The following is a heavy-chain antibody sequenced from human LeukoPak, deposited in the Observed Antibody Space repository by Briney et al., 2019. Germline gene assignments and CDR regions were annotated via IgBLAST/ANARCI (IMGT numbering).Heavy chain of an antibody. D-gene: IGHD2-15*01. CDR3: ARDPYCSGGSCSDDAFDI. Sequence: SETLSLTCTVSGGSISSYYLSWIRQPPGKGLEWIGYIYYSGSTNYNPSLKSRVTISVDTSKNQFSLKLSSVTAADTAVYYCARDPYCSGGSCSDDAFDIWGQGTMVTVSS. V-gene: IGHV4-59*01. J-gene: IGHJ3*02. CDR1: GGSISSYY. CDR2: IYYSGST.